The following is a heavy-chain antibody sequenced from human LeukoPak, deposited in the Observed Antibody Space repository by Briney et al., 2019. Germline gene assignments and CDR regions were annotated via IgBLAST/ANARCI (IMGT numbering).Heavy chain of an antibody. CDR1: GFTFGSYS. V-gene: IGHV3-48*04. CDR2: IGHTGSIT. J-gene: IGHJ3*02. D-gene: IGHD2-2*01. Sequence: GGSLRLSCAGSGFTFGSYSMNWVRHAPGKGLEWVSYIGHTGSITDYADSVKGRFTISRDNAKNSLYLQMNSLRAEDTAVYYCARRYCSSTSCPDAFDIWGQGTMVTVSS. CDR3: ARRYCSSTSCPDAFDI.